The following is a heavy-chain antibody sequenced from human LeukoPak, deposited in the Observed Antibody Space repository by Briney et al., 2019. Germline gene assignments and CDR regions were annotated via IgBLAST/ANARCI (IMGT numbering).Heavy chain of an antibody. CDR2: INPNSGGT. J-gene: IGHJ4*02. V-gene: IGHV1-2*02. CDR3: ARDLYGGTSATFDY. CDR1: GYTSTGYY. D-gene: IGHD4-23*01. Sequence: ASVKVSCKASGYTSTGYYMHWVRQAPGQGLEWMGWINPNSGGTYYGQKFQGRVTMTSDTSISTAYMELSRLRSDNTAVYYCARDLYGGTSATFDYWGQGTLVTVSS.